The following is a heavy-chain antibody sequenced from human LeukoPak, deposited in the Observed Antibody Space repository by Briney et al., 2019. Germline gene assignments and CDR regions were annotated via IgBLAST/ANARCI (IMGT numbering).Heavy chain of an antibody. CDR2: INPNSGGT. CDR1: GYTFTGYY. V-gene: IGHV1-2*02. J-gene: IGHJ6*02. CDR3: ARDPREVYYGMDV. Sequence: ASVKVSCKASGYTFTGYYMLWVRQAPGQGLEWMGWINPNSGGTNYAQKFQGRVTMTRDTSISTAYMELSRLRSDDTAVYYCARDPREVYYGMDVWGQGTTVTVSS.